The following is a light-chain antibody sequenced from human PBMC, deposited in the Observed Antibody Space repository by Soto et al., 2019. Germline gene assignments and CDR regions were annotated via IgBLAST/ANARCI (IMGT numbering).Light chain of an antibody. CDR2: GAS. Sequence: DTQMTQSPYSLSASVGDRVTITCRASEAISIYLAWYQQQPGKVPNLLIYGASTLQSGVPSRFSGSGSGTDFTLTISSLQPEDVATYYCQKYNNVPFTFGPGTKVEIK. CDR1: EAISIY. V-gene: IGKV1-27*01. CDR3: QKYNNVPFT. J-gene: IGKJ3*01.